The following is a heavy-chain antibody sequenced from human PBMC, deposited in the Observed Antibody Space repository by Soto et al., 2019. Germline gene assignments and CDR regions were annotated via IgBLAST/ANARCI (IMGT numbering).Heavy chain of an antibody. CDR1: GCSFGNYW. CDR2: IYPGDSDT. V-gene: IGHV5-51*01. J-gene: IGHJ4*02. D-gene: IGHD2-8*01. Sequence: XESLKISCKGSGCSFGNYWIGWARQMPEKGLEWMGIIYPGDSDTRYSPSLQGQVTISADKSFSTAYLQWSSLKASDSAMYYCARLVTKSLDYWGQGTLVTVSS. CDR3: ARLVTKSLDY.